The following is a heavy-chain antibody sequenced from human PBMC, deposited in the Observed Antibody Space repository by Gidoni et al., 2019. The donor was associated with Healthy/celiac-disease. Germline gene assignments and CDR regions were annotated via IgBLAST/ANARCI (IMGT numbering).Heavy chain of an antibody. V-gene: IGHV3-30*18. J-gene: IGHJ6*02. CDR2: ISYDGSNK. CDR1: GFSSSSYG. D-gene: IGHD6-13*01. CDR3: AKARGSWYEDYGMDV. Sequence: HAQLVEPGGGVVQPGRSLILSCAASGFSSSSYGMHWVRQAPGKGLEWVAVISYDGSNKYYADSVKGRFTISRDNSKNTLYLQMNSLRAEDTAVYYCAKARGSWYEDYGMDVWGQGTTVTVSS.